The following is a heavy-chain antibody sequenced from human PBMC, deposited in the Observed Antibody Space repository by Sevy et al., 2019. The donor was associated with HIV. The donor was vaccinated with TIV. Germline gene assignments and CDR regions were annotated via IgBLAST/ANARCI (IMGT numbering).Heavy chain of an antibody. Sequence: ASVKVSCKASGYTFTSYGISWVRQAPGQGLEWMGWISAYNGNTNYAQKLQGRVTMTTDTSTSTAYMELRSLRSDDTAVYYGARAEYYYDSSGYPIWGQGTMVTVSS. CDR2: ISAYNGNT. J-gene: IGHJ3*02. V-gene: IGHV1-18*04. CDR1: GYTFTSYG. D-gene: IGHD3-22*01. CDR3: ARAEYYYDSSGYPI.